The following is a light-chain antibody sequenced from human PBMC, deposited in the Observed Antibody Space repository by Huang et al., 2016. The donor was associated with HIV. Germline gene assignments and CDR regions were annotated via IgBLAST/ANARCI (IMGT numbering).Light chain of an antibody. J-gene: IGKJ4*01. CDR1: QSVRNY. Sequence: EIVLTQSPASLALSPGERATLSCRASQSVRNYLAWYQQKPGQAPRLLSFDASNRATDIPARFSGSVSGTDFTLTISSLEPEDFAVYYCQQRYNWPLTFGGGTKVEIK. CDR2: DAS. CDR3: QQRYNWPLT. V-gene: IGKV3-11*01.